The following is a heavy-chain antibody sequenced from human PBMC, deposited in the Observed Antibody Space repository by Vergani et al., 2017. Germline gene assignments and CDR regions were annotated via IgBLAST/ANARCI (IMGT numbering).Heavy chain of an antibody. J-gene: IGHJ1*01. CDR3: AKGITPSYGGDYGGY. CDR2: VRYYGNNK. D-gene: IGHD4-17*01. CDR1: GFDFSHYG. V-gene: IGHV3-30*02. Sequence: QVQLMESGGGVVQPGGSLRLSCAASGFDFSHYGIHWVRQAPGKGLEWVAFVRYYGNNKYYADSVRGRLTISKDNSENTVYLQMNSLRPEDTAVYHCAKGITPSYGGDYGGYWGQGTLVTVSS.